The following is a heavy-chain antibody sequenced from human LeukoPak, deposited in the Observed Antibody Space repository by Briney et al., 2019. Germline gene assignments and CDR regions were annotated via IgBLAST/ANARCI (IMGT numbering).Heavy chain of an antibody. Sequence: SETLSLTCTVSGGSISIYYWSWLRQSPEKGLEWIGDVYHSGSNNYNPSLKSRVTISVDTSKNQFSLRLTSVTAADTAVYYCAKVTPSFAHNWFDPWGQGTLVTVSS. J-gene: IGHJ5*02. V-gene: IGHV4-59*12. CDR1: GGSISIYY. D-gene: IGHD3-10*01. CDR3: AKVTPSFAHNWFDP. CDR2: VYHSGSN.